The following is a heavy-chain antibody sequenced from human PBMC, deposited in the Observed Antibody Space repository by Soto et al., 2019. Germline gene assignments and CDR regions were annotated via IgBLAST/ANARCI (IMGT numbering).Heavy chain of an antibody. CDR2: FDPEAGET. CDR1: GYTLTELS. Sequence: ASVKVSCKVSGYTLTELSMHWVRQAPGKGLEWMGGFDPEAGETISAQKLQGRVTMTEDTSTDTAYMELSSLRSDDTAVYYCAGDILSPDFYFHGMDVWGQGTTVTVSS. D-gene: IGHD1-26*01. CDR3: AGDILSPDFYFHGMDV. V-gene: IGHV1-24*01. J-gene: IGHJ6*02.